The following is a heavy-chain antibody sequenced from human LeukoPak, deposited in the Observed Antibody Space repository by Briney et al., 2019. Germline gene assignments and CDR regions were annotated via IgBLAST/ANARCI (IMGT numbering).Heavy chain of an antibody. Sequence: GGSLRLSCAASGFTFSDYYMNWVRQAPGRGLEWVSGFSGSGGTTYYADSVKGRFTISRDNSKNTLYLQMNSLRAEDTAVYYCANGNRCTSPNCLGYYYFYMDVWGKGTTVTVSS. CDR2: FSGSGGTT. V-gene: IGHV3-23*01. D-gene: IGHD2-8*01. CDR3: ANGNRCTSPNCLGYYYFYMDV. J-gene: IGHJ6*03. CDR1: GFTFSDYY.